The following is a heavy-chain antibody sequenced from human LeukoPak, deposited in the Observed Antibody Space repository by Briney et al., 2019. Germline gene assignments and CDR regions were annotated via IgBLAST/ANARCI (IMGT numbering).Heavy chain of an antibody. V-gene: IGHV5-51*01. J-gene: IGHJ6*02. Sequence: GERVKFSCKVLGSGLPSYWMGWVGQFPGKGLGWMGIIYPGDSDTRYSPSFQGQVTISADKSISTAYLQWSSLKASDTAMYYCARHDFETNYYGMDVWGQGTTVTVSS. CDR1: GSGLPSYW. D-gene: IGHD3-3*01. CDR3: ARHDFETNYYGMDV. CDR2: IYPGDSDT.